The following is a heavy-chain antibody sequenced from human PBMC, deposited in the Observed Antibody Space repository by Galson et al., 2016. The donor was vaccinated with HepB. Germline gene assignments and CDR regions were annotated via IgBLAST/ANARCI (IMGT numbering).Heavy chain of an antibody. CDR3: ASLSPAIAAAT. J-gene: IGHJ5*02. Sequence: TLSLTCAVSGGFISSGAYSWNWIRQPPGKGLEWIGYIYHSGDTYYNPSLKSRVAISVDKSKNQFSLKLNSLTAADTAAYYCASLSPAIAAATWGQGTLVTVSS. D-gene: IGHD6-13*01. CDR2: IYHSGDT. CDR1: GGFISSGAYS. V-gene: IGHV4-30-2*01.